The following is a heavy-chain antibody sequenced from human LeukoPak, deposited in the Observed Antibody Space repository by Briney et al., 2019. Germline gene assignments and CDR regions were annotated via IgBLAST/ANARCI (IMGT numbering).Heavy chain of an antibody. CDR2: IKQGGSEK. Sequence: PGGSLRLSCAASGFTFSRYWMSWVREAPGKGLEWVSHIKQGGSEKYYVDSVKGRFTISRDNAKNSLYLQMNSLRAEDTAVYYCARDRVGATIGYWGQGTLVTVSS. J-gene: IGHJ4*02. D-gene: IGHD1-26*01. CDR3: ARDRVGATIGY. V-gene: IGHV3-7*01. CDR1: GFTFSRYW.